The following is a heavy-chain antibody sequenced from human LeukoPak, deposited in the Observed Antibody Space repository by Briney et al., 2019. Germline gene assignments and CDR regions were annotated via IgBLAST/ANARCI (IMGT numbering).Heavy chain of an antibody. CDR2: IYSGST. CDR3: ASRIVGATKADAFDI. J-gene: IGHJ3*02. CDR1: GGSISSGDYY. D-gene: IGHD1-26*01. Sequence: SQTLSLTCTVSGGSISSGDYYWRWIRQPPGKGLEWIGYIYSGSTYYNPSLKSRVTISVDTSKNQFSLKLSSVTAADTAVYYCASRIVGATKADAFDIWGQGTMVTVSS. V-gene: IGHV4-30-4*08.